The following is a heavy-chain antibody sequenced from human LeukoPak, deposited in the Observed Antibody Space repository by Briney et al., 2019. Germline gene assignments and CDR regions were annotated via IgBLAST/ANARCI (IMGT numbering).Heavy chain of an antibody. CDR2: IIPIFGTA. CDR3: ARTSITMVRGVINLDY. CDR1: GGTFSSYA. V-gene: IGHV1-69*05. Sequence: GASVKVSCKASGGTFSSYAISWVRQAPGQGLEWMGGIIPIFGTANYAQKFQGRVTITTDESTSTAYMELSSLRAEDTAVYYCARTSITMVRGVINLDYWGQGTLVTVSS. D-gene: IGHD3-10*01. J-gene: IGHJ4*02.